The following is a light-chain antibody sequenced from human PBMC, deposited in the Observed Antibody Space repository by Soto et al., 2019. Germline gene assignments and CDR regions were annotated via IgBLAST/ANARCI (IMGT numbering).Light chain of an antibody. V-gene: IGKV3-20*01. CDR1: QSVSSSY. Sequence: EIVLTQSPGTLSLSPGERATLSCRASQSVSSSYLAWYQQKPGQAPSLLIYGASSSATAIPGRFSGSGSGTDFTLTISRLEPEALAVYYCQQYGSSPWTFGQGTKVEIK. CDR2: GAS. J-gene: IGKJ1*01. CDR3: QQYGSSPWT.